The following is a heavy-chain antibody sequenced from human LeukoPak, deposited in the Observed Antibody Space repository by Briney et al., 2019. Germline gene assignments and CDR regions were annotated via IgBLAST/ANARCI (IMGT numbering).Heavy chain of an antibody. CDR3: ARGIKQYTYPYYFDY. Sequence: PSETLSLTCTVSGGSISSGGYYWSWIRQPPGKGPEWIGYIYHSGSTYYNPSLKSRVTISVDRSKNQFSLKLSSVTAADTAVYYCARGIKQYTYPYYFDYWGQGTLVTVSS. CDR1: GGSISSGGYY. V-gene: IGHV4-30-2*01. CDR2: IYHSGST. J-gene: IGHJ4*02. D-gene: IGHD3-16*01.